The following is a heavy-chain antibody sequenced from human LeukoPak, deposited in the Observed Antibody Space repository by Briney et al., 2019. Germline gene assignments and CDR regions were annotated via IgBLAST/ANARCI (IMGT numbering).Heavy chain of an antibody. D-gene: IGHD3-10*02. CDR3: ARLRTMFNAFDI. V-gene: IGHV3-23*01. CDR2: ISGSGANT. Sequence: GGSLRLSCAASGFTFSNYGMSWVRQVPGKGLEWVSVISGSGANTYYADSVKGRFTISRDNAKNSLYLQMNSLRAEDTAVYYCARLRTMFNAFDIWGQGTMVTVSS. J-gene: IGHJ3*02. CDR1: GFTFSNYG.